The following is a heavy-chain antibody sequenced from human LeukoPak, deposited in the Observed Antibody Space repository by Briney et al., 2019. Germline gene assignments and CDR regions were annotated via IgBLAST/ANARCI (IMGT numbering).Heavy chain of an antibody. CDR3: ARMSGSGYHKINDYYGMDV. J-gene: IGHJ6*02. D-gene: IGHD3-3*01. CDR2: INHSGST. CDR1: GGSFSGYY. V-gene: IGHV4-34*01. Sequence: SETLSLTCAVYGGSFSGYYWSWIRQPPGKGLEWIGEINHSGSTNDNPSLKSRVTISVDTSKNQFSLKLSSVTAADTAVYYCARMSGSGYHKINDYYGMDVWGQGTTVTVSS.